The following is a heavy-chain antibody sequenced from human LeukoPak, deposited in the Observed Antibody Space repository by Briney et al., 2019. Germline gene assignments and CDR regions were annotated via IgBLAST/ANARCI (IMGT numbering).Heavy chain of an antibody. V-gene: IGHV3-7*01. D-gene: IGHD6-19*01. CDR1: TFTFSSNW. J-gene: IGHJ4*02. Sequence: PAESLRLSCAVSTFTFSSNWMSWVRQAPGKGLEWVANIKKVGSEKYYVDSVEGRFTISRDNATKPLYLQIARQIAKDTGVYFCAGSYGIGWNFFYYCGQGTLVTVSP. CDR2: IKKVGSEK. CDR3: AGSYGIGWNFFYY.